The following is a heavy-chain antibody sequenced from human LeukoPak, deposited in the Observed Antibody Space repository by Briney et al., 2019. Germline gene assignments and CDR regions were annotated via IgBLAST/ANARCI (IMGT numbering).Heavy chain of an antibody. CDR3: ARHVRIVGATGGYWFDP. CDR2: IYYSGST. V-gene: IGHV4-30-4*01. D-gene: IGHD1-26*01. Sequence: SQTLSLTCTVSGGSISSGDYYWSWIRQPPGKGLEWIGYIYYSGSTYYNPSLKSRVTISVDTSKNQFSLKLSSVTAADTAVYYCARHVRIVGATGGYWFDPWGQGTLVTVSS. J-gene: IGHJ5*02. CDR1: GGSISSGDYY.